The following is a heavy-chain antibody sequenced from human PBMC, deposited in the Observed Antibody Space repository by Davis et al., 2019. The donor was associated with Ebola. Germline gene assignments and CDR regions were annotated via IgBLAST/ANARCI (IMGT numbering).Heavy chain of an antibody. D-gene: IGHD3-10*01. CDR3: ARGIWFGDPGTFDY. CDR1: GFTFSDYY. V-gene: IGHV3-11*01. CDR2: ISSSGSTI. Sequence: GESLKISCAASGFTFSDYYMSWIRQAPGKGLEWVSHISSSGSTIYYADSVKGRFIISRDNAKNSLYLQMNSLRAEDTAVYYCARGIWFGDPGTFDYWGQGTLVTVSS. J-gene: IGHJ4*02.